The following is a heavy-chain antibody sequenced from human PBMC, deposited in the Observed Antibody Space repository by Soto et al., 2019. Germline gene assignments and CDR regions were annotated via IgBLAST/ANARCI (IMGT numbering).Heavy chain of an antibody. J-gene: IGHJ5*02. CDR2: IYITGAV. CDR1: AGSITTSY. D-gene: IGHD2-21*01. CDR3: ARLRIATNNYKWFDP. Sequence: QVQLQESGPGLMKPSETLSLTCNVSAGSITTSYWSWIRQPLGQPLEWIGHIYITGAVDYNPSLRDRITISQDTSERQFSLNLSLVTAADTAVYYCARLRIATNNYKWFDPWGQGTLVTVSS. V-gene: IGHV4-4*09.